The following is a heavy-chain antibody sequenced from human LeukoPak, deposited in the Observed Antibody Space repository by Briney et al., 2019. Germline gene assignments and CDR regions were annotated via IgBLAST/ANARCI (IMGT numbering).Heavy chain of an antibody. D-gene: IGHD2-15*01. CDR1: GFTFDDYA. CDR2: ISWNSGSI. CDR3: AKGVWGYCSGGSCLYLDY. V-gene: IGHV3-9*01. J-gene: IGHJ4*02. Sequence: PGGSLRLSCAASGFTFDDYAMHWVRQAPGKGLEWVSGISWNSGSIGYADSVKGRFTISRDNAKNSLYLQMNSLRTEDTALYYCAKGVWGYCSGGSCLYLDYWGQGTLVTVSS.